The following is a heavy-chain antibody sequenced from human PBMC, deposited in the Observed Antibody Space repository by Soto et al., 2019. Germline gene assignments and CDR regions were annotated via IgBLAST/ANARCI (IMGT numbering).Heavy chain of an antibody. CDR2: IIPISGTA. Sequence: QVQPVQSGAEVKKPGSSVKVSCKASGGTFSSYAISWVRQAPGQGLEWMGGIIPISGTANYAQKFQGRVTITADEYTSTAYMEVSSLRSEDTAVYYCARGRCGGSSPPHRFDYWGQGTLVTVSS. CDR3: ARGRCGGSSPPHRFDY. CDR1: GGTFSSYA. V-gene: IGHV1-69*12. D-gene: IGHD2-15*01. J-gene: IGHJ4*02.